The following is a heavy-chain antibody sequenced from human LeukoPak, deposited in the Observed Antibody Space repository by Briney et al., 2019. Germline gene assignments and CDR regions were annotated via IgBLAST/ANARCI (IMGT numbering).Heavy chain of an antibody. V-gene: IGHV1-69*13. CDR3: ARVTLPLNWFDP. CDR1: GGTFSSYA. CDR2: IIPIFGTA. Sequence: GASVKVSCKASGGTFSSYAISWVRQAPGQGLEWMGGIIPIFGTANYAQKFRGRVTITADESTSTAYMELSSLRSEDTAVYYCARVTLPLNWFDPWGQGTLVTVSS. J-gene: IGHJ5*02. D-gene: IGHD4-23*01.